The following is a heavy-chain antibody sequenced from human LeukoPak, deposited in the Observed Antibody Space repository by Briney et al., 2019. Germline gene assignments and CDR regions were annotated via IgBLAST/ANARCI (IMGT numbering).Heavy chain of an antibody. CDR1: GFTFSSYT. J-gene: IGHJ4*02. CDR3: AREGGFDC. D-gene: IGHD2-15*01. V-gene: IGHV3-48*02. Sequence: SGGSLILSCAASGFTFSSYTMNWVRQAPGKGLEWVSYISGGSSTIYYADSVKGRFTISRDNAKNSLYLQMSSLSDEDTAVYYCAREGGFDCWGQGTLVTVSS. CDR2: ISGGSSTI.